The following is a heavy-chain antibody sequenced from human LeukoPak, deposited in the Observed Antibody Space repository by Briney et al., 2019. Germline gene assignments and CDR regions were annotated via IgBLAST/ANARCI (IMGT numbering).Heavy chain of an antibody. J-gene: IGHJ4*02. CDR1: GFTFSSYE. CDR2: ISSSFITI. CDR3: AKEVAAAGFDY. D-gene: IGHD6-13*01. V-gene: IGHV3-48*03. Sequence: GGSLRLSCAASGFTFSSYEMNWVRQAPGKGLEWVSYISSSFITIYYADSMKGRFTISRDNAKNSLYLQMNSLRAEDTAVYYCAKEVAAAGFDYWGQGTLVTVSS.